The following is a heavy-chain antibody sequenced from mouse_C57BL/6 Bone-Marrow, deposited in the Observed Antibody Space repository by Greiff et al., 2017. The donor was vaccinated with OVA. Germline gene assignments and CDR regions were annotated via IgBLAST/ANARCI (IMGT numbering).Heavy chain of an antibody. CDR3: ATDSSGYWFAY. J-gene: IGHJ3*01. D-gene: IGHD3-2*02. Sequence: QVQLKQPGAELVKPGASVKLSCKASGYTFTSYWMHWVKQRPGRGLEWIGRIDPNSGGTKYNEKFKSKATLTVDKPSSTAYMQLSSLTSEDSAVYYCATDSSGYWFAYWGQGTLVTVSA. V-gene: IGHV1-62-3*01. CDR1: GYTFTSYW. CDR2: IDPNSGGT.